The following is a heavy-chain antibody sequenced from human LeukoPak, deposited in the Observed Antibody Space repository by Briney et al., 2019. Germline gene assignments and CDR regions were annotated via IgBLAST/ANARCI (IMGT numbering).Heavy chain of an antibody. D-gene: IGHD3-3*01. CDR3: ARGGGIFGVLTTAHYYGMDV. CDR1: GDSFRNSA. V-gene: IGHV1-69*13. Sequence: GASVKVSCKASGDSFRNSAISWVRQAPGQGLEWMGGINPLFRTANYALKFQGKVTITADESTSTAYLELSSLRSEDTAVYHCARGGGIFGVLTTAHYYGMDVWGQGTTVTVSS. J-gene: IGHJ6*02. CDR2: INPLFRTA.